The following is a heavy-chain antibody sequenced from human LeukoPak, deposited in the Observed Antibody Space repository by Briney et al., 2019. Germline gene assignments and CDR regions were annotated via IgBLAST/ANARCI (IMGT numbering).Heavy chain of an antibody. V-gene: IGHV3-20*04. CDR1: GFTFDDYG. D-gene: IGHD1-26*01. CDR3: AREAASAIVGATAWFDP. CDR2: INWNGGSP. J-gene: IGHJ5*02. Sequence: GGSLRLSCAASGFTFDDYGMSWARQAPGKGLEWVSGINWNGGSPGYVDSVKGRFTISRDNAKNSLYLQMNSLRAEDTALYYCAREAASAIVGATAWFDPWGQGTLVTVSS.